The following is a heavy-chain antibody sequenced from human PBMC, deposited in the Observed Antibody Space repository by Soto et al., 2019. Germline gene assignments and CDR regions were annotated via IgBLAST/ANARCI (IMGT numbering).Heavy chain of an antibody. CDR1: GFTFSSYA. Sequence: EVQLLESGGGLVQPGGSLRLSCAASGFTFSSYAMRWVRQAPRKGLEWVSAISGSGGSTYYADSVKGRFTISRDNSKNTLYLQMNSLRAEDTAVYYCAERGSGSYFDYWGQGTLVTVSS. V-gene: IGHV3-23*01. CDR2: ISGSGGST. J-gene: IGHJ4*02. CDR3: AERGSGSYFDY. D-gene: IGHD3-10*01.